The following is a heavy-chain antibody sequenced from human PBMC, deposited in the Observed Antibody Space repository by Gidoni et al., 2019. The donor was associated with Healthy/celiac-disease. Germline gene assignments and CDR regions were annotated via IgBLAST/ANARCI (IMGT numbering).Heavy chain of an antibody. Sequence: QVQLQESGPGLVKPSETLSLTCTVPGGSISSYYWGWIRQPPGKGLEWIGYIYYSGSTNYNPTHKSRVNRSVDTSKNQFSMKLSSVTAADTAVDYGARDRDVVVVAAGVGSAFDIWGQGTMVTVSS. CDR1: GGSISSYY. J-gene: IGHJ3*02. V-gene: IGHV4-59*01. CDR3: ARDRDVVVVAAGVGSAFDI. D-gene: IGHD2-15*01. CDR2: IYYSGST.